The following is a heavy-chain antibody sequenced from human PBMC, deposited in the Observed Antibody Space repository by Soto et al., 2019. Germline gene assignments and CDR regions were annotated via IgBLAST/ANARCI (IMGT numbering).Heavy chain of an antibody. J-gene: IGHJ4*02. CDR1: DGSFRDYY. D-gene: IGHD3-22*01. V-gene: IGHV4-34*01. CDR2: INHSGST. CDR3: ARGAELEFRDYYATDDYYPGLDY. Sequence: PSETLSLTCAVSDGSFRDYYWTWIRQPPGRGLEWIGEINHSGSTNYNPSLKSRVTISVDTSKKHFSLKLSSVTAADTAVYYCARGAELEFRDYYATDDYYPGLDYWGQGTLGTVSS.